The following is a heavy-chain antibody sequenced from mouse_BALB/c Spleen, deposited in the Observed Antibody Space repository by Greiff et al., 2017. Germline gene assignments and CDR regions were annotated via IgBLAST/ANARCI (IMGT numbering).Heavy chain of an antibody. CDR1: GFTFSSYA. CDR3: ARPLYYDYDEGRAMDY. D-gene: IGHD2-4*01. Sequence: EVMLVESGGGLVKPGGSLKLSCAASGFTFSSYAMSWVRQTPEKRLEWVASISSGGSTYYPDSVKGRFTISRDNARNILYLQMSSLRSEDTAMYYCARPLYYDYDEGRAMDYWGQGTSVTVSS. CDR2: ISSGGST. V-gene: IGHV5-6-5*01. J-gene: IGHJ4*01.